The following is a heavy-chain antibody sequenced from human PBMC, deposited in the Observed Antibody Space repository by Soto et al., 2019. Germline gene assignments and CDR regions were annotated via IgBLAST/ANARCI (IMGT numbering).Heavy chain of an antibody. CDR3: AGWGGHDYNY. V-gene: IGHV3-7*03. D-gene: IGHD4-4*01. J-gene: IGHJ4*02. CDR1: GFTFTDFY. Sequence: EVQLVQSGGGLVQPGGSLRLSCVGSGFTFTDFYMNWVRQAPGKGLAWVANIRPDGSETNYVESVKGRFTTSRDNAKNSLVLQRNSLRADDTAVYYCAGWGGHDYNYWGQGILVTVSS. CDR2: IRPDGSET.